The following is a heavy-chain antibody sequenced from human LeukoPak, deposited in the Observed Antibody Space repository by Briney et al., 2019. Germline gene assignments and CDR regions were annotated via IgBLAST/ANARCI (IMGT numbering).Heavy chain of an antibody. D-gene: IGHD6-13*01. V-gene: IGHV1-3*01. J-gene: IGHJ4*02. CDR2: INAGNGNT. Sequence: ASVKVSCKATGYTFTSYAMPRVRQAPGQRLEWMGWINAGNGNTKYSQKFQGRVTITRDTSASTAYMELSSLRSEDTAVYYCARVGIAAAGTFDYWGQGTLVTVSS. CDR3: ARVGIAAAGTFDY. CDR1: GYTFTSYA.